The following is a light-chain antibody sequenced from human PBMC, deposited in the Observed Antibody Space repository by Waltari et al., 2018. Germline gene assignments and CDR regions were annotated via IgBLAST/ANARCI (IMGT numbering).Light chain of an antibody. V-gene: IGKV3D-15*01. CDR2: GAF. J-gene: IGKJ5*01. CDR3: QQYYDWRRVT. CDR1: QSVSGN. Sequence: EIVMTQSPATLSVSPGERATLSCRASQSVSGNLAWYRQKPGQAPRLLLYGAFTRATGIPARFSGSASGTEFTLTISSLQSEDSAVYYCQQYYDWRRVTFGQGTRLEIK.